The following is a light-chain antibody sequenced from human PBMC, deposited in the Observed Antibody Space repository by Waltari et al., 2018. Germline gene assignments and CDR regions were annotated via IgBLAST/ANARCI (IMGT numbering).Light chain of an antibody. CDR2: DVS. CDR3: SSYTSSSTYV. CDR1: SSDVGGYNY. Sequence: QSALTQPASVSGSPGQSITISCTGTSSDVGGYNYVSWYQQHPGKAPKLMIYDVSYRPSGVSNRFSGSKSGNTASLTISGLQAEDEADYYCSSYTSSSTYVFVTGTKVTVL. V-gene: IGLV2-14*03. J-gene: IGLJ1*01.